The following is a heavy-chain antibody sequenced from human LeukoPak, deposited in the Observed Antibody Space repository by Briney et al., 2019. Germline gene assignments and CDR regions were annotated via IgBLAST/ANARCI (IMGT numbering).Heavy chain of an antibody. J-gene: IGHJ4*02. CDR3: ARALTEYSIDY. CDR1: GYTFTSYG. V-gene: IGHV1-69*13. Sequence: SVKVSCKASGYTFTSYGISWVRQAPGQGLERMGGIIPIFGTANYAQKFQGRVTITADESTSTAYMELSSLRSEDTAVYYCARALTEYSIDYWGQGTLVTVSS. D-gene: IGHD6-6*01. CDR2: IIPIFGTA.